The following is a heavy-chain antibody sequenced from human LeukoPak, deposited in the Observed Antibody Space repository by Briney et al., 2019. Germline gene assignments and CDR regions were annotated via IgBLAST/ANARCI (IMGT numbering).Heavy chain of an antibody. CDR2: VSSDGSST. CDR1: GFIFSSHW. J-gene: IGHJ4*02. Sequence: GGSLRLSCAASGFIFSSHWMHWVRQAPGKGLVWVSRVSSDGSSTIYADSVKGRFTISRDNAKNTVVLQMNSLRDEDTAVYYCASRSLWYGEDYWDQGTLVTVSS. D-gene: IGHD3-10*01. V-gene: IGHV3-74*01. CDR3: ASRSLWYGEDY.